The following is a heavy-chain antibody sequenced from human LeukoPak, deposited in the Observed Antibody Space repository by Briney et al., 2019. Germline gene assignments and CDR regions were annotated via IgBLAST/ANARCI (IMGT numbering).Heavy chain of an antibody. D-gene: IGHD5-24*01. Sequence: QPGRSLRLSCTASGFTFSSYAMSWVRQAPGEGLAWVSAVSGSGDSTYYVASVKGRFTISRDNSKNTLYLQMNSLRAEDTAVYYCARWLQRPIDCWGQGTLVTVSS. CDR3: ARWLQRPIDC. V-gene: IGHV3-23*01. J-gene: IGHJ4*02. CDR2: VSGSGDST. CDR1: GFTFSSYA.